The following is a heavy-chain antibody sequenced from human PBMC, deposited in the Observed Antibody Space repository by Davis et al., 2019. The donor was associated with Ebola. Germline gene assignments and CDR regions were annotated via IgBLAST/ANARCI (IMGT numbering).Heavy chain of an antibody. D-gene: IGHD3-3*02. CDR3: AKDISGKAFSAFDI. V-gene: IGHV3-9*01. Sequence: GGSLRLFCAASGFTFDDYAMHWVRQAPGKGLEWVSGISWNSGSIGYADSVKGRFTISRDNAKNSLYLQMNSLRAEDTALYYCAKDISGKAFSAFDIWGQGTMVTVSS. CDR2: ISWNSGSI. CDR1: GFTFDDYA. J-gene: IGHJ3*02.